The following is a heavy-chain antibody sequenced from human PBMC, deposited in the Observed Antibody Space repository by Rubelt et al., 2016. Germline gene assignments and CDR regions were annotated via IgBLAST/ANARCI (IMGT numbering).Heavy chain of an antibody. CDR1: GFTVSSNY. J-gene: IGHJ3*02. CDR3: ARDPNDEDAFDI. CDR2: IYSGGST. V-gene: IGHV3-53*01. Sequence: GRSLRLSCAASGFTVSSNYMSWVRQAPGKGLEWVSVIYSGGSTYYADSVKGRFTISRDNSKNTLYLQMNSLRAEDTAVYYCARDPNDEDAFDIWGQGTMVTVSS. D-gene: IGHD1-1*01.